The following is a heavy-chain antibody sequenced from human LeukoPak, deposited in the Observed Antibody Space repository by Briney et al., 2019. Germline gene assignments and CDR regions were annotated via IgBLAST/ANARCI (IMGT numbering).Heavy chain of an antibody. J-gene: IGHJ4*02. V-gene: IGHV4-59*01. Sequence: SETLSLTCTVSGGSISSYYWSWIRQPPGKGLEWIGYIYYSGSTNYNPSLKSRVTISVDTSKNQFSLKLSSVTAADTAVYYCARQQLAYFGYWGQGTLVTVSS. CDR1: GGSISSYY. D-gene: IGHD6-13*01. CDR3: ARQQLAYFGY. CDR2: IYYSGST.